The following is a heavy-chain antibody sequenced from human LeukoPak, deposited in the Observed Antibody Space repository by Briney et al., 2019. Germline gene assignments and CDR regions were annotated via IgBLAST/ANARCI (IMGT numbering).Heavy chain of an antibody. CDR1: GYTFTSYG. V-gene: IGHV1-18*01. J-gene: IGHJ5*02. CDR2: ISAYNGNT. Sequence: ASVKVSCKASGYTFTSYGISWVRQAPGQGLEWMGWISAYNGNTNHAQKLQGRVTMTTDTSTSTAYTELRSLRSDDTAVYYCARIWIAAAGNWFDPWGQGTLVTVSS. CDR3: ARIWIAAAGNWFDP. D-gene: IGHD6-13*01.